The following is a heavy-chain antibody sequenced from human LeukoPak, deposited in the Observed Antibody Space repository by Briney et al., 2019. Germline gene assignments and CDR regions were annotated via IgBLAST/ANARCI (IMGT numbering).Heavy chain of an antibody. J-gene: IGHJ4*02. CDR1: GYTFTGYY. CDR3: ARGGSGWLLDF. Sequence: ASVKVSCKASGYTFTGYYMHWVRQAPGQGLEWMGWINPNSGGTIYAQKFQGRVTMTRDTSTSTVYMEVSSLTSEDTAVYYCARGGSGWLLDFWGQGTLVTVSS. V-gene: IGHV1-2*02. CDR2: INPNSGGT. D-gene: IGHD6-19*01.